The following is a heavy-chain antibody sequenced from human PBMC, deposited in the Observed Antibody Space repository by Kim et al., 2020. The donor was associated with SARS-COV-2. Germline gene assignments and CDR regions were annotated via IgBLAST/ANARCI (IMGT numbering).Heavy chain of an antibody. CDR1: GFTFSSYA. D-gene: IGHD3-3*01. J-gene: IGHJ4*02. CDR2: ISSSGST. V-gene: IGHV3-23*01. Sequence: GGSLRLSCAASGFTFSSYAMTWVRQAPGKGLEWVSAISSSGSTNYADSVRGRFTISRDISKNTLYLQMSSLRAEDTAVYYCAKNRAPTIFGVVAADFWGQGTLVTVSS. CDR3: AKNRAPTIFGVVAADF.